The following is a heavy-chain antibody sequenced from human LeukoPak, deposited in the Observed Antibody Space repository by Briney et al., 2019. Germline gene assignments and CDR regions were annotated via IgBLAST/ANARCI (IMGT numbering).Heavy chain of an antibody. V-gene: IGHV3-23*01. CDR2: VDGGGGGT. D-gene: IGHD3-22*01. J-gene: IGHJ4*02. CDR1: GFSFRNYA. Sequence: PGGSLRLSCAASGFSFRNYAMSWVRQAPGRGLEWVSSVDGGGGGTYYADSVKGRFTISRDNSKDTLYLQMNGLRAEDTAVYFCAKQSAGSAAWYSLHYDFRGQGTLVTVSS. CDR3: AKQSAGSAAWYSLHYDF.